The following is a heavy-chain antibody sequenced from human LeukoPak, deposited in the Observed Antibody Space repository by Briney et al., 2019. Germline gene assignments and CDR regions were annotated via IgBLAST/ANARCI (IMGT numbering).Heavy chain of an antibody. CDR1: GFTVSSNY. Sequence: PGGSLRLSCAASGFTVSSNYMSWVRQAPGKGLEWVSVIYSGGSTYYADSVKGRFTISRDNSKNTLYLQMNSLRAEDTAVYYCARSVGYSYGSGFDPWGQGTLVTVSS. D-gene: IGHD5-18*01. CDR2: IYSGGST. CDR3: ARSVGYSYGSGFDP. V-gene: IGHV3-53*01. J-gene: IGHJ5*02.